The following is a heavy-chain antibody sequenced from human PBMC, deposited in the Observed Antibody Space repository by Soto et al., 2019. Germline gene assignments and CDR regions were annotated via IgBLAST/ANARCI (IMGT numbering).Heavy chain of an antibody. J-gene: IGHJ4*02. V-gene: IGHV4-39*01. D-gene: IGHD5-12*01. CDR1: GGSISSSSYY. Sequence: SETLSLTCTVSGGSISSSSYYWGWIRQPPGKGLEWIGSIYYSGSTYYNPSLKSRVTISVDTSKNQFSLKLSSVTAADTAVYYCASQGRDGYNPRPSDYWGQGTLVTVSS. CDR3: ASQGRDGYNPRPSDY. CDR2: IYYSGST.